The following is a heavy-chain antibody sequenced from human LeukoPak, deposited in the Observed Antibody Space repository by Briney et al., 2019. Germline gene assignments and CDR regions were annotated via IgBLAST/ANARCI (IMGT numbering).Heavy chain of an antibody. CDR1: GFTFSSYA. D-gene: IGHD3-22*01. V-gene: IGHV3-30-3*01. J-gene: IGHJ4*02. CDR2: ISYDGSNK. CDR3: ARDLFYDSSGPWGYFDY. Sequence: GGSLRLSCAASGFTFSSYAMHWVRQAPGKGLEWVAVISYDGSNKYYADSVKGRFTISRDNSKNTLYLQMNSLRAEDTAVYYCARDLFYDSSGPWGYFDYWGQGTLVTVSS.